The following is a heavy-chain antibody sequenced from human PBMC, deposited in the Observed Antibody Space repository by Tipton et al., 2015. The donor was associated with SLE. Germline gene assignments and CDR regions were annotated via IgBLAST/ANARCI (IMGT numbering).Heavy chain of an antibody. CDR2: IYYSGST. Sequence: TLSLTCAVSGGPFSTYYWSWIRQPPGKGLEWIGYIYYSGSTNYNPSLKSRVTISVDTSKNQFSLKLSSVTAADTAVYYCARYGIRSGKDIWGQGTMVTVSS. D-gene: IGHD3-3*01. J-gene: IGHJ3*02. V-gene: IGHV4-59*01. CDR1: GGPFSTYY. CDR3: ARYGIRSGKDI.